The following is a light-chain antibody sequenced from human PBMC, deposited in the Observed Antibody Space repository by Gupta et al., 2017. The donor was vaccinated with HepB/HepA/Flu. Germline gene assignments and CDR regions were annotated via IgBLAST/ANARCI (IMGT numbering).Light chain of an antibody. J-gene: IGLJ2*01. V-gene: IGLV5-45*02. Sequence: QAVLTPPSSLSASPGASASLTCTLHSGINVGPYMMYWYQQKPGSPPQYPLSHKTDSDKQQGSGVPSRFSGSKYASANAVILSRSELEAEDDYYYSSMNWNSNSYIFGGGTKLTVL. CDR3: MNWNSNSYI. CDR2: HKTDSDK. CDR1: SGINVGPYM.